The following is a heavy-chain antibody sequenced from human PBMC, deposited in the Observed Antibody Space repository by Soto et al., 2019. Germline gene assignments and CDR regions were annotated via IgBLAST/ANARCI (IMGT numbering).Heavy chain of an antibody. CDR2: IKQDGSEK. J-gene: IGHJ6*02. CDR3: AREDSSSFDYYYYYGMDV. CDR1: GLTFSSYL. D-gene: IGHD6-13*01. Sequence: GGSLRLSCAASGLTFSSYLMSWVRQAPGKGLEWVANIKQDGSEKYYVDSVKGRFTISRDNAKNSLYLQMNSLRAEDTAVYYCAREDSSSFDYYYYYGMDVWGQGT. V-gene: IGHV3-7*01.